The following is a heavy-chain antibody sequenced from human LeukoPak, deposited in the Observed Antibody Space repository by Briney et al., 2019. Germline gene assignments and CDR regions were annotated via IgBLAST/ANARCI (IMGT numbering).Heavy chain of an antibody. J-gene: IGHJ4*02. V-gene: IGHV3-7*03. CDR1: GFTFSSYW. CDR3: AREEGYSYGQTGYFDY. D-gene: IGHD5-18*01. Sequence: GGSLRLSCAASGFTFSSYWMSRVRQAPGKGLEWVANIKQDGSEKYYVDSVKGRFTISRDNAKNSLYLQMNSLRAEDTAVYYCAREEGYSYGQTGYFDYWGQGTLVTVSS. CDR2: IKQDGSEK.